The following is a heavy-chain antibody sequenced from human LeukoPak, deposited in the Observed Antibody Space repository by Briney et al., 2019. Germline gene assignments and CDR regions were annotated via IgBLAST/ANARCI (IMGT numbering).Heavy chain of an antibody. CDR2: IYYSGST. J-gene: IGHJ3*02. V-gene: IGHV4-39*07. D-gene: IGHD1-26*01. CDR1: GGSISSSSYY. Sequence: SETLSLTCTVSGGSISSSSYYWGWIRQPPGKGLEWIGSIYYSGSTYYNPSLKSRVTISVDTSKNQFSLKLSSVTAADTAVYYCARDVGAIDAFDIWGQGTMVTVSS. CDR3: ARDVGAIDAFDI.